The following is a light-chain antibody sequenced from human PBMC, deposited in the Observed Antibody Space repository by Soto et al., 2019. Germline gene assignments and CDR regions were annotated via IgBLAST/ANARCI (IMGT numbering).Light chain of an antibody. CDR2: GTN. V-gene: IGLV8-61*01. Sequence: QTVVTQETSLSVSPGRTVTLTCGLSSGSVSPSYYPSWYQQTPGQAPRTLIYGTNIRSSGVPERFSGSILGNKAALTITGAQADDECDYYCVLYMGSGFSVFGGGTKVTVL. CDR1: SGSVSPSYY. J-gene: IGLJ2*01. CDR3: VLYMGSGFSV.